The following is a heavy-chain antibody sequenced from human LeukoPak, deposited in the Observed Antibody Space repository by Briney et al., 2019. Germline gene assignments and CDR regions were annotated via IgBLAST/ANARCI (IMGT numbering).Heavy chain of an antibody. CDR3: ARPPTIFDAFDI. Sequence: GGSLRLSCAASGFTFSSYSMNWVRQAPGKGLEWVSAISGSGGSTYYADSVKGRFTISRDNSKNTLYLQMNSLRAEDTAVYYCARPPTIFDAFDIWGQGTMVTVSS. J-gene: IGHJ3*02. D-gene: IGHD3-9*01. CDR1: GFTFSSYS. V-gene: IGHV3-23*01. CDR2: ISGSGGST.